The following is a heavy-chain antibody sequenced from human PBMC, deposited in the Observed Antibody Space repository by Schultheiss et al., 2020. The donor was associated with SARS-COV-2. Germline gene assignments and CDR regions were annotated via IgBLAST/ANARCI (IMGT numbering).Heavy chain of an antibody. CDR2: IYYSGST. J-gene: IGHJ3*02. V-gene: IGHV4-34*01. CDR1: GGSFSGYY. Sequence: SETLSLTCAVYGGSFSGYYWSWIRQHPGKGLEWIGYIYYSGSTYYNPSLKSRVTISVDTSKNQFSLKLSSVTAADTAVYYCASLTVRHGSGSYANDAFDIWGQGTMVTVSS. CDR3: ASLTVRHGSGSYANDAFDI. D-gene: IGHD3-10*01.